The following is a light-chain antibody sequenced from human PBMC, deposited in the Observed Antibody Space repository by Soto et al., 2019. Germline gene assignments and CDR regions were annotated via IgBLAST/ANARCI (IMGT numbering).Light chain of an antibody. CDR1: QSISSW. Sequence: DIQMTQSPSTLSASVGDRVTITCRASQSISSWLAWYQQTTGKAPKLLIYKASSLESGVQSRFSGSGSGTEFTLTINSLQPDDFTTYFCQQYNSYSMTFGQGTKVEIK. CDR2: KAS. J-gene: IGKJ1*01. CDR3: QQYNSYSMT. V-gene: IGKV1-5*03.